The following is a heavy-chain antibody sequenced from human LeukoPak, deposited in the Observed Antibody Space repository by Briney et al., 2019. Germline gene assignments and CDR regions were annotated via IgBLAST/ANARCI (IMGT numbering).Heavy chain of an antibody. V-gene: IGHV1-24*01. D-gene: IGHD4-11*01. CDR2: FDPEDGET. J-gene: IGHJ4*02. CDR1: GYTLTELS. Sequence: ASVKVSCKASGYTLTELSMHWVRQAPGKGLEWMGGFDPEDGETIYAQKFQGRVTMTEDTSTDTAYMELSSLRSEDTAVYYCATPHYSNYGLLLFDYWGQGTLVTVSS. CDR3: ATPHYSNYGLLLFDY.